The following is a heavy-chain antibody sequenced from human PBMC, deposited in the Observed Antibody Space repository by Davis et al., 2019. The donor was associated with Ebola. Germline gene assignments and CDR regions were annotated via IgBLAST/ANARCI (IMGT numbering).Heavy chain of an antibody. V-gene: IGHV4-61*09. J-gene: IGHJ4*02. CDR1: GASINSGFFS. D-gene: IGHD2/OR15-2a*01. Sequence: SKTLSLTCNVSGASINSGFFSWSWVRQPAGKGLEWIGHIYTNGITKYNPSLESRVTISLDPSQNQFSLKLTSVTAADTAVYYCARRSSGILNIGFDYWGQGTLVTVSS. CDR2: IYTNGIT. CDR3: ARRSSGILNIGFDY.